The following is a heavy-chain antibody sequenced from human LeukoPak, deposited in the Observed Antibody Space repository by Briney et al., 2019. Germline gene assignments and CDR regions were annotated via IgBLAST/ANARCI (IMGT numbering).Heavy chain of an antibody. D-gene: IGHD6-19*01. CDR1: GFTFSSYG. Sequence: GGSLRLSCAASGFTFSSYGMSWVRQAPGKGLEWVSAISGSGGSTYYADSVKGRFTISRDNSKNTLYLQMNSLRAEDTAVYYCAKDNRQWLASSDYWGQGTLVTVSS. V-gene: IGHV3-23*01. CDR3: AKDNRQWLASSDY. CDR2: ISGSGGST. J-gene: IGHJ4*02.